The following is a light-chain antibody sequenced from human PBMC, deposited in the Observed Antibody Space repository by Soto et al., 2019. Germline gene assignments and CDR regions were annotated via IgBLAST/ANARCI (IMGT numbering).Light chain of an antibody. V-gene: IGKV3-15*01. CDR2: RAS. CDR3: LLYHNLWA. Sequence: IVMTQSPATLSVSPGESATLSCRASQNIYYNVAWYQHRPGQAPRLLIYRASTRATGVPARFSGSGSGTEFTLTISSLQSEDFTVYSCLLYHNLWAFGQGTKVEI. J-gene: IGKJ1*01. CDR1: QNIYYN.